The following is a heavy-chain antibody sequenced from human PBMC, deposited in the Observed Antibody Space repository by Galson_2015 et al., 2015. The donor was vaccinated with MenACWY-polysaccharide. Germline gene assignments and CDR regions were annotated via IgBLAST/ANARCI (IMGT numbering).Heavy chain of an antibody. CDR2: ISWDSGSI. CDR3: AKDMGAHEDAFDI. CDR1: EVTFDDYA. Sequence: ALRLSYAAAEVTFDDYAKHWGRQGPGKGLEWVSGISWDSGSIGYADSVNGRFTISRDNAKNSLYLQMNSLRAEDTVLYYCAKDMGAHEDAFDIWGQGTMVTVSS. D-gene: IGHD1-26*01. J-gene: IGHJ3*02. V-gene: IGHV3-9*01.